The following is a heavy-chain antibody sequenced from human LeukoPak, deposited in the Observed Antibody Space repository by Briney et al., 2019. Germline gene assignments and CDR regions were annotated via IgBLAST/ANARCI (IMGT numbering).Heavy chain of an antibody. Sequence: GGSLRLSCAASGFTFSSYGMSWVRQAPGKGLEWVSAISGSGGSTYYADSVKGRFTISRDNSKNTLYLQMNSLRAEDTAVYYCARAAVGRNWGWGDYWGQGTLVTVSS. CDR2: ISGSGGST. CDR3: ARAAVGRNWGWGDY. J-gene: IGHJ4*02. D-gene: IGHD7-27*01. CDR1: GFTFSSYG. V-gene: IGHV3-23*01.